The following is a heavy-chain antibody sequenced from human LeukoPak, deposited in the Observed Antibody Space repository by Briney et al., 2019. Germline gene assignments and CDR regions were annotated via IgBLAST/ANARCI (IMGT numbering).Heavy chain of an antibody. J-gene: IGHJ6*03. Sequence: GGSLRFSCAASGFTVSSYPMHWVRQAPGKGLEWVAIISYDGSNKYYADSVKGRFTISRDNSKNTLYLQMNSPRAEDTAVYYCARDSPSRDSSDYMDVWGKGTTVTVSS. CDR2: ISYDGSNK. D-gene: IGHD6-6*01. CDR1: GFTVSSYP. CDR3: ARDSPSRDSSDYMDV. V-gene: IGHV3-30*01.